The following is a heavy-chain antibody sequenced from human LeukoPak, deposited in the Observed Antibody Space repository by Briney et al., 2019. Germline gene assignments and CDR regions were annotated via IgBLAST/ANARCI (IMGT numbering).Heavy chain of an antibody. CDR2: ISSSGSTI. CDR1: GFTFSSYE. V-gene: IGHV3-48*03. Sequence: GGSLRLSCAASGFTFSSYEMNWVRQAPGKGLEWVSCISSSGSTIYYADSVKGRFTISRDNAKNSLYLQMNSLRAEDTAVYYCARVYGDYFDYWGQGTLVTVSS. D-gene: IGHD4-17*01. CDR3: ARVYGDYFDY. J-gene: IGHJ4*02.